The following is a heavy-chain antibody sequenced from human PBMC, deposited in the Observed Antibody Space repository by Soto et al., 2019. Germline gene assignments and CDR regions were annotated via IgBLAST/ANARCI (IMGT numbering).Heavy chain of an antibody. CDR2: ISAYNGNT. CDR3: ARDNGFGESDV. J-gene: IGHJ6*02. Sequence: QVQLVQSGAEVKKPGASVKVSCKASGYSFTSYGISWVRQAPGQGLEWMGWISAYNGNTNYAQKLQGRVTMTTDTATSTDYMELRSLISDDTAVYYCARDNGFGESDVWGQGTTVTVSS. V-gene: IGHV1-18*01. D-gene: IGHD3-10*01. CDR1: GYSFTSYG.